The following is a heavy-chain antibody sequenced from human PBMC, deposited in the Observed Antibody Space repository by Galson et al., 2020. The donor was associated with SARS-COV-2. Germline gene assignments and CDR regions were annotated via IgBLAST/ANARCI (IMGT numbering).Heavy chain of an antibody. Sequence: GESLKISCAASGFTFSNAWMSWVRQAPGKGLEWVGRIKSKTDGGTTDYAAPVKGRFTISRDDSKNTLYLQMNSLKTEDTAVYYCTTHPFLYCSSTSCYIRDYWGQGTLVTVSS. CDR2: IKSKTDGGTT. J-gene: IGHJ4*02. CDR1: GFTFSNAW. CDR3: TTHPFLYCSSTSCYIRDY. D-gene: IGHD2-2*02. V-gene: IGHV3-15*01.